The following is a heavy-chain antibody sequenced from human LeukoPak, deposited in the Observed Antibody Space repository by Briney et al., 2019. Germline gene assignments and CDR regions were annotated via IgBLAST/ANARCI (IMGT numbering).Heavy chain of an antibody. CDR2: IYSGGST. D-gene: IGHD3-10*01. CDR1: GFTVSSNY. CDR3: ASYGSGSRDPHTAMVP. J-gene: IGHJ5*02. V-gene: IGHV3-53*01. Sequence: GGSLRLSCAASGFTVSSNYMSWVRQAPGKGLEWVSVIYSGGSTYYADSVKGRFTISRDNSKNTLYLQMNSLRAEDTAVYYCASYGSGSRDPHTAMVPWGQGTLVTVSS.